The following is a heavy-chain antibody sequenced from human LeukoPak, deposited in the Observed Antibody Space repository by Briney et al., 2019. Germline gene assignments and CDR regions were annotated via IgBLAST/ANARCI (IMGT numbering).Heavy chain of an antibody. Sequence: GGSLRLSCEASGLTFSRDWMSWLRQAPGKGLEWVANIKTDGSETAYLGSVRGRFTISRDNAKNSLYLQMNSLRAEDTAVYYCFVDFWSGYPNWFDPWGQGTLVTVSS. D-gene: IGHD3-3*01. J-gene: IGHJ5*02. V-gene: IGHV3-7*03. CDR2: IKTDGSET. CDR3: FVDFWSGYPNWFDP. CDR1: GLTFSRDW.